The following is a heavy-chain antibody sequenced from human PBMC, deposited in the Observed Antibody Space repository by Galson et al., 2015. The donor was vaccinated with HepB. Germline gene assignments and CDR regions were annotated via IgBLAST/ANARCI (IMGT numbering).Heavy chain of an antibody. CDR2: IYNSGRT. Sequence: LSLTCTVSGASITRGTYFWTWLRQLPGKGLEWIGYIYNSGRTHYNPSLKNRLHISVDTSKNQLSLNLSSVTAADTAVYYCAKDKSGSYFTFDYWGPGNLVTVSS. J-gene: IGHJ4*02. CDR1: GASITRGTYF. V-gene: IGHV4-31*03. D-gene: IGHD1-26*01. CDR3: AKDKSGSYFTFDY.